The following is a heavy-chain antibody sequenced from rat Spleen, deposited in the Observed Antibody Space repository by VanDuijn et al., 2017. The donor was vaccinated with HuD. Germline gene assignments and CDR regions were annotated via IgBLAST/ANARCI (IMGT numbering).Heavy chain of an antibody. D-gene: IGHD4-3*01. CDR1: GFNFRTYD. CDR2: ISYDGSST. V-gene: IGHV5S10*01. J-gene: IGHJ2*01. Sequence: EVQLVESGGGLVQPGRSLKLSCAASGFNFRTYDMAWVRQAPTRGLEWVATISYDGSSTYYRDSVKGRFTISRDNAKSTLYLQMDSLRSEDTATYYCATYNSGYWGQGVMVTVSS. CDR3: ATYNSGY.